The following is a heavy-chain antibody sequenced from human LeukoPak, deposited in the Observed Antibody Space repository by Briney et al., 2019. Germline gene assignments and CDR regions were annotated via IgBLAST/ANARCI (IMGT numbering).Heavy chain of an antibody. CDR3: AKASSNYFYYFEY. Sequence: GGSLRLSCAASGFTFSSYGMHWVRQAPGKGLEWVAVISYDGSNKYYADSVKGRFTISRDNSKNTLYLQMNSLRAEDTAVYYCAKASSNYFYYFEYWGQGTLVTVSS. CDR1: GFTFSSYG. V-gene: IGHV3-30*18. CDR2: ISYDGSNK. J-gene: IGHJ4*02. D-gene: IGHD2/OR15-2a*01.